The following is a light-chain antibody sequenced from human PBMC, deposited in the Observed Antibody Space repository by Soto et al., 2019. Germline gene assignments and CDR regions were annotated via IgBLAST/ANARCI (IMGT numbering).Light chain of an antibody. CDR1: QSVSSY. CDR3: QQYGSSPMYT. CDR2: DAS. Sequence: EIVLTQSPATLSLSPGERATLSCRASQSVSSYLAWYQQKPGQAPRLLIYDASNRATGIPARFSGSGSGTDFTLTISSLEPEDFAVYYCQQYGSSPMYTFGQGTKLEIK. V-gene: IGKV3-11*01. J-gene: IGKJ2*01.